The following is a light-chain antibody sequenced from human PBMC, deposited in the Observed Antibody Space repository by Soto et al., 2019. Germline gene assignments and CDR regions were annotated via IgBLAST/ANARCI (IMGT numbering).Light chain of an antibody. Sequence: QSALTQPASVSGSPGQSITISCTGTSSDVGGHNYVSWYQQHPGKAPKLMIYDVNYRPSGVSSRFSGSKSGNTASLTISGLLAEDEADYFCSSYTSSDTLVFGGGTQLTVL. CDR2: DVN. CDR1: SSDVGGHNY. J-gene: IGLJ2*01. CDR3: SSYTSSDTLV. V-gene: IGLV2-14*01.